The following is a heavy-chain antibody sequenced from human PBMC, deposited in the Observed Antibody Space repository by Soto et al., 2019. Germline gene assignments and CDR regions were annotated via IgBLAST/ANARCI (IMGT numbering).Heavy chain of an antibody. V-gene: IGHV3-49*03. J-gene: IGHJ4*02. CDR3: TSGYPIDS. Sequence: GGSLRLSCVGSGFTFGDYAMTWFRQAPGKGLEWVGHIKTKAYGGTAEYAAPVKGRFTISRDDSKNTLYLQMNSLKTEDTAVYYCTSGYPIDSWGQGTLVTVSS. CDR2: IKTKAYGGTA. CDR1: GFTFGDYA. D-gene: IGHD3-16*02.